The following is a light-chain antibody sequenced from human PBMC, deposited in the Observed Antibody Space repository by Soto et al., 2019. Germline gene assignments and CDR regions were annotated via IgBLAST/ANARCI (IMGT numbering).Light chain of an antibody. CDR3: VQTAHWPYT. V-gene: IGKV2-30*01. Sequence: DVVMTQSPLSLPVTLGQSASISCRSSQSLVYVDGNTYLNWFHQRPGQSPRRLIYKVSDRDSGVPDRFSGSGSGTDFTLKISRVEADDVGVYYCVQTAHWPYTFGQGTKLEIK. J-gene: IGKJ2*01. CDR2: KVS. CDR1: QSLVYVDGNTY.